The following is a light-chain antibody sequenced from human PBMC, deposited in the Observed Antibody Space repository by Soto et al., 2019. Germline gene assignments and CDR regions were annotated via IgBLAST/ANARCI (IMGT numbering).Light chain of an antibody. Sequence: EIVMRQSPATLSVSPGQRATLSCRASQSVRTTVAWYHQRPGQAPRRLIYGASTRATGVPDRFSGGGSGTDFTLTVTSLQSEDFGIYYCQQYTDWPTTFGRGTKVEIK. CDR3: QQYTDWPTT. V-gene: IGKV3-15*01. J-gene: IGKJ1*01. CDR2: GAS. CDR1: QSVRTT.